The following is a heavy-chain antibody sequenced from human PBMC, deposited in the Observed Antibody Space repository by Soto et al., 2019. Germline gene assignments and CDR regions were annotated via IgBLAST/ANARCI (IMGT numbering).Heavy chain of an antibody. Sequence: SETLSLTCTVSGGSISSSSYYWGWIRQPPGKGLEWIGSIYYSGSTYYNPSLKSRVTISVDTSKNQFSLKLSSVTAADTAVYYCARLGGIVLRFLEWAYMDVWGKGTTVTFPS. CDR1: GGSISSSSYY. D-gene: IGHD3-3*01. V-gene: IGHV4-39*01. CDR2: IYYSGST. J-gene: IGHJ6*03. CDR3: ARLGGIVLRFLEWAYMDV.